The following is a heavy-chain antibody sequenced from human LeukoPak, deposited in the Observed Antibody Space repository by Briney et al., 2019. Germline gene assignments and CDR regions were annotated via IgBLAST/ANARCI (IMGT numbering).Heavy chain of an antibody. V-gene: IGHV1-18*01. CDR3: ARDLVGLRFLEWFPQLTPHTRSQRRPYYYYYGMDV. J-gene: IGHJ6*02. D-gene: IGHD3-3*01. Sequence: ASVKVSCKASGYTFTSYGISWVRQAPGQGLEWMGWISAHNGNTNYAQKLQGRVTMTTDTSTSTAYMELRSLRSDDTAVYYCARDLVGLRFLEWFPQLTPHTRSQRRPYYYYYGMDVWGQGTTVTVSS. CDR2: ISAHNGNT. CDR1: GYTFTSYG.